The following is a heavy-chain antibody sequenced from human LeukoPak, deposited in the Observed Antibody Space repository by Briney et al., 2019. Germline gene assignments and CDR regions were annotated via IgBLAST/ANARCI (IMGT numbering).Heavy chain of an antibody. Sequence: GGSLRLSCAASGFTFSSYGMSWVRQAPGKGLEWVSGINWNGGSTGYADSVKGRFTISRDNAKNSLYLQMNSLRAEDTALYYCARDGGSIAVAGYFDYWGQGTLVTVSS. V-gene: IGHV3-20*04. CDR1: GFTFSSYG. CDR3: ARDGGSIAVAGYFDY. J-gene: IGHJ4*02. D-gene: IGHD6-19*01. CDR2: INWNGGST.